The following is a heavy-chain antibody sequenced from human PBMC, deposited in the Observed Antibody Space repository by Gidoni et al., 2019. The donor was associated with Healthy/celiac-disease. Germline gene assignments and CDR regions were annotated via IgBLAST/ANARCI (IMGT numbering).Heavy chain of an antibody. CDR3: TRDRGGGPVVPVYYYYGMDV. D-gene: IGHD2-2*01. CDR1: GFTFGDYA. J-gene: IGHJ6*04. V-gene: IGHV3-49*03. Sequence: GFTFGDYAMSWFRQAPGKGLEWVGFIRSKAYGGTTEYAASVKGRFTISRDDSKSIAYLQMNSLKTEDTAVYYCTRDRGGGPVVPVYYYYGMDVWGKGTTVTVSS. CDR2: IRSKAYGGTT.